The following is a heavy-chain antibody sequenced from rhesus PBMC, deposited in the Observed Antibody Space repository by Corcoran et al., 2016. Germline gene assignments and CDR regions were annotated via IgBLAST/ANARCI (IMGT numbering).Heavy chain of an antibody. V-gene: IGHV4-169*01. D-gene: IGHD4-4*01. Sequence: QLQLQESGPGLVKPSETLSVTCAVSGGSISSSYWSWIRQAPGKGLEWIGYIYGSGSSTNYNPSLKSRVTLSVETAKNQLSLKLSSVTTADTAVYYCARGRIYGSRWGQGVLVTVSS. CDR2: IYGSGSST. J-gene: IGHJ4*01. CDR3: ARGRIYGSR. CDR1: GGSISSSY.